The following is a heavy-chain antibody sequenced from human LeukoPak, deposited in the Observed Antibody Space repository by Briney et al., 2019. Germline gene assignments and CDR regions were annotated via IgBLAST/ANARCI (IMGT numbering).Heavy chain of an antibody. CDR1: GFTFSSYW. J-gene: IGHJ6*03. CDR2: INSDGSST. V-gene: IGHV3-74*01. Sequence: PGGSLRLSCAGSGFTFSSYWMHWVRQAPGKGLVWVSRINSDGSSTSYADSVKGRFTISRDNAKNTLYLQVNSLRAEDTAVYYCARVGATPYYYMDVWGKGTTVTISS. D-gene: IGHD1-26*01. CDR3: ARVGATPYYYMDV.